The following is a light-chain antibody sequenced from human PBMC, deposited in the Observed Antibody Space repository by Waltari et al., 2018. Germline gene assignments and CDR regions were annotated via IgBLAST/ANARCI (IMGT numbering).Light chain of an antibody. J-gene: IGKJ4*01. Sequence: DIQLTQSPSFLSASVGDRVTITCRASQAISTYLAWYQQKPGKAPEVLISAASALQSGVPSRFSGSGSGTEFTLTISSLQPEDFATYYCQQLNSYPLTFGGWTQVQIK. CDR1: QAISTY. CDR3: QQLNSYPLT. CDR2: AAS. V-gene: IGKV1-9*01.